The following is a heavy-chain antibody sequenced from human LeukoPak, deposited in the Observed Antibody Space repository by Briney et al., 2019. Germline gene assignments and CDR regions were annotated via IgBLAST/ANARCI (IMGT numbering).Heavy chain of an antibody. J-gene: IGHJ4*02. Sequence: ASVKVSCKASGYTFTSYYMHWVRQAPGQGLEWMGIINPSGGSTSYAQKFQGRVTMTRDMSTSTVYMELSSLRSEDTAVYYCARDGYYDSSGYEPYFDYWGQGTLVTVSS. V-gene: IGHV1-46*01. CDR2: INPSGGST. CDR1: GYTFTSYY. D-gene: IGHD3-22*01. CDR3: ARDGYYDSSGYEPYFDY.